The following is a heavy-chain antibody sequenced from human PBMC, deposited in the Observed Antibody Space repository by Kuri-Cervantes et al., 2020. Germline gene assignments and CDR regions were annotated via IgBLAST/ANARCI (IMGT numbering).Heavy chain of an antibody. CDR1: GFTFSSYW. J-gene: IGHJ4*02. Sequence: GESLKISCAASGFTFSSYWMSWVRRAPGKGLEWVSYISTSSRTIYYADSVKGRFTISRDNAKNSLYLQMNSLRDEDTAVYYCARDLVGASPSWGQGTLVTVSS. V-gene: IGHV3-48*02. CDR2: ISTSSRTI. CDR3: ARDLVGASPS. D-gene: IGHD1-26*01.